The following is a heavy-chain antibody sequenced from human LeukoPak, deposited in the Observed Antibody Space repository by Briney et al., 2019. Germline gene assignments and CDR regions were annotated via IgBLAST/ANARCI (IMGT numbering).Heavy chain of an antibody. CDR3: ARRPPYGDYDL. J-gene: IGHJ2*01. CDR2: LSKSGNT. D-gene: IGHD4-17*01. V-gene: IGHV4-59*08. Sequence: SETLSLTCTVSGGSISSYYWSWIRLPPGKGLEWIGYLSKSGNTNYSPSLKSRVTIFGDTSKNQFSLKLSSVTAADTAVYYCARRPPYGDYDLWGRGTLVTVSS. CDR1: GGSISSYY.